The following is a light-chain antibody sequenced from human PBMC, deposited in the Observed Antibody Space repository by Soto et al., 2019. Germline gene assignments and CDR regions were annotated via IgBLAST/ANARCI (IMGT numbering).Light chain of an antibody. CDR2: DAS. CDR3: QQRAGSST. V-gene: IGKV3-11*01. CDR1: QSLSSN. J-gene: IGKJ5*01. Sequence: EIVLTQSPDTLPVSPGERAALSCRASQSLSSNLAWYQPKPGKDPRLLIYDASRRVNGIPARFSGSGSGTDFTLTLSRLEPEDFAVYYCQQRAGSSTFGQGTRLEI.